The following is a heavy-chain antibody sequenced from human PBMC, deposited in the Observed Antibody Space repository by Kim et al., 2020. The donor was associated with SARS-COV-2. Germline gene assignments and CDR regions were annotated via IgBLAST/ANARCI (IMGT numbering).Heavy chain of an antibody. CDR2: IRDTGTTT. J-gene: IGHJ4*02. Sequence: GGSLRLSCAASGFTFSNYGMSWVRQAPGKGLEWVSAIRDTGTTTNYADSVKGRFTITRDDSKNTLFLQMNSLRAEDTARYFCVRGGADLGDVFLFAFWGQRTPVTVSS. D-gene: IGHD3-10*01. CDR3: VRGGADLGDVFLFAF. CDR1: GFTFSNYG. V-gene: IGHV3-23*01.